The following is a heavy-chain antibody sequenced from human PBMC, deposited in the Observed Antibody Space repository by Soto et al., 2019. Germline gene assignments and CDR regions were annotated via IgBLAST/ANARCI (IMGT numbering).Heavy chain of an antibody. J-gene: IGHJ6*02. CDR3: ARGAQTGTEPKYGMDV. CDR2: IGTAGDT. V-gene: IGHV3-13*04. Sequence: PGGSLRLSCAASGFTFSSYDMHWVRQATGKGLEWVSAIGTAGDTYYPGSVKGRFTISRENAKNSLYLQMNSLRAGDTAVYYCARGAQTGTEPKYGMDVWGQGTTVTVSS. CDR1: GFTFSSYD. D-gene: IGHD1-1*01.